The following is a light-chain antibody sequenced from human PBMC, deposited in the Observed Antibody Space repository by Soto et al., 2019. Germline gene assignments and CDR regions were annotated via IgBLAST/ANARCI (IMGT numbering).Light chain of an antibody. CDR3: QSYDSSLSHYV. J-gene: IGLJ1*01. Sequence: QAVVTQPPSVSGSPGQGVTISCTGSSSNIGAGYDVHWYQQLPGTAPKLLIYGNSNRPSGVPDRFSGSKSGTSASLAITGLQAEDEADYYCQSYDSSLSHYVFGTRTKHTV. V-gene: IGLV1-40*01. CDR1: SSNIGAGYD. CDR2: GNS.